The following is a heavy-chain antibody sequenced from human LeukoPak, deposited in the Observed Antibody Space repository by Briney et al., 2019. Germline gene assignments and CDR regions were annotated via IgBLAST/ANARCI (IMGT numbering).Heavy chain of an antibody. CDR2: IKHDGSET. CDR3: AKNGGPHGMDV. CDR1: GFTFSSIW. D-gene: IGHD3-16*01. J-gene: IGHJ6*02. V-gene: IGHV3-7*02. Sequence: PGGSLRLSCAASGFTFSSIWMSWVRQAPGKGLEWVANIKHDGSETNYVDSVKGRFTISRDNAKNSLHLQMNSLRVEDTAVYYCAKNGGPHGMDVWGQGTTFTVSS.